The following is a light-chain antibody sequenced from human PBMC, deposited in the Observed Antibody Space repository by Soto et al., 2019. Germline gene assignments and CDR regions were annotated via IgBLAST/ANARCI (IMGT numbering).Light chain of an antibody. Sequence: NVFTQSPATPSFSPGEKATLSCQASQSIGNSLGWFQQKPGQAPRLLIDDAFNRATGIPARFTGSGSGSDFTLTISSLEPEDFGVYYCRQRYNWPLTFGGGTKVDVK. V-gene: IGKV3-11*01. CDR2: DAF. CDR3: RQRYNWPLT. CDR1: QSIGNS. J-gene: IGKJ4*01.